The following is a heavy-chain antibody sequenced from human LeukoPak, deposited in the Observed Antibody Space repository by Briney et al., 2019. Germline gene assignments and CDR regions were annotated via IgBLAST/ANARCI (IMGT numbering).Heavy chain of an antibody. CDR2: ISGTGGST. Sequence: GGSLRLSCAVSGITLSNYGMSWVHQAPGKGLEWVAGISGTGGSTNYADSVKGRFTTSRDNPKNTLYLQMNSLRAEDTAVYFCAKRGVVIRLILVGFHKEAYYFDSWGQGALATVSS. CDR3: AKRGVVIRLILVGFHKEAYYFDS. J-gene: IGHJ4*02. CDR1: GITLSNYG. V-gene: IGHV3-23*01. D-gene: IGHD3-10*01.